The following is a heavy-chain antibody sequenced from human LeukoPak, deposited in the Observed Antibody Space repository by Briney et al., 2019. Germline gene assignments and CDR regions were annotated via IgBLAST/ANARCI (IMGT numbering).Heavy chain of an antibody. CDR1: GSSFTSYW. Sequence: GASLKISYKGSGSSFTSYWIGWVRPMPGKGLEWMGIIYPGDSDTRYSPSFQGQVTISADKSISTAYLQWSSLKASDTAMYYCARHDGRGYSYTFDYWGQGTLVTVSS. D-gene: IGHD5-18*01. J-gene: IGHJ4*02. CDR2: IYPGDSDT. CDR3: ARHDGRGYSYTFDY. V-gene: IGHV5-51*01.